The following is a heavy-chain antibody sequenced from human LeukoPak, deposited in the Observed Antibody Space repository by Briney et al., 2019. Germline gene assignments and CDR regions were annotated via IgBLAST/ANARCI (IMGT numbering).Heavy chain of an antibody. D-gene: IGHD3-16*02. CDR2: ISSSSSYI. V-gene: IGHV3-11*06. J-gene: IGHJ4*02. Sequence: GGSLRLSCAASGFTFSDYYMGWIRQAPGKGLEWVSSISSSSSYIYYADSVKGRFTISRDNAKNSLYLQMNSLRAEDTAVYYCARDWDYVWGSYRLIDYWGQGTLVTVSS. CDR1: GFTFSDYY. CDR3: ARDWDYVWGSYRLIDY.